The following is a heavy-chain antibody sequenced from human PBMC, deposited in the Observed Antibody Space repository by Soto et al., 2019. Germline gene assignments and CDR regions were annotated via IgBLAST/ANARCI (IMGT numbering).Heavy chain of an antibody. J-gene: IGHJ4*02. CDR2: ISSNEGST. CDR1: GFTFSSYA. D-gene: IGHD6-19*01. CDR3: ARGGLYIAVAGRTFDY. Sequence: EVQLVESGGGLVQPGGSLRLSCAASGFTFSSYAMHWVRQAPGKGLEYVSAISSNEGSTYYANSVKGRFTISRDNSKNTLYLQMGSLRTEDMAVYYCARGGLYIAVAGRTFDYGGQGTLVTVSS. V-gene: IGHV3-64*01.